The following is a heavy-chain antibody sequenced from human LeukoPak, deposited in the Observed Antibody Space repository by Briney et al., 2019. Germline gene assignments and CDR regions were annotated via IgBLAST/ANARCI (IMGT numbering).Heavy chain of an antibody. CDR3: ASGVDLDSSTYRPFDY. J-gene: IGHJ4*02. V-gene: IGHV3-23*01. CDR1: GFTFSNYA. Sequence: GGSLRLSCAASGFTFSNYAMSWVRQAPGKGLEWVSTISGSGGGTYYADSMRGRFTISRDNSKNTLYLQMNSLRAEDTAVYYCASGVDLDSSTYRPFDYWGQGALVTVSS. CDR2: ISGSGGGT. D-gene: IGHD2/OR15-2a*01.